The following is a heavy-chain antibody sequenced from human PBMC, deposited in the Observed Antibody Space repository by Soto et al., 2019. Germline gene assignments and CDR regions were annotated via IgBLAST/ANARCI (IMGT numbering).Heavy chain of an antibody. D-gene: IGHD2-21*02. CDR2: IWYDETNK. CDR3: AREYCGGDCYNDY. Sequence: QVQLVESGGGVVQPGRSLRLSCAASGFTFSSFGMHWVRQAPGKGLEWVAVIWYDETNKYYADSVKGRFTISRDNSKSRLYMQMNNLGVEDTAIYYRAREYCGGDCYNDYWGQGTLVTVSS. CDR1: GFTFSSFG. J-gene: IGHJ4*02. V-gene: IGHV3-33*01.